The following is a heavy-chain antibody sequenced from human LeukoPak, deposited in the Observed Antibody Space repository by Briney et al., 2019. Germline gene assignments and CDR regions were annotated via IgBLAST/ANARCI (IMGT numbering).Heavy chain of an antibody. J-gene: IGHJ4*02. CDR3: ASSDGDPELHYFDY. Sequence: GGSLRLSCAASGFTFSSYSMNWVRQAPGKGLEWVSYISSSSSSTIYYADSVKGRFTISRDNAKNSLYLQMNSLRAEDTAVYYCASSDGDPELHYFDYWGQGTLVTVSS. CDR1: GFTFSSYS. CDR2: ISSSSSSTI. D-gene: IGHD4-17*01. V-gene: IGHV3-48*01.